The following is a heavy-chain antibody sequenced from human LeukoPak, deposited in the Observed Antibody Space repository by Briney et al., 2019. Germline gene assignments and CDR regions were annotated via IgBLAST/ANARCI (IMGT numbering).Heavy chain of an antibody. D-gene: IGHD3-22*01. CDR2: IYSGGST. J-gene: IGHJ4*02. CDR3: ARDFSSYYDGSSYYGDSYFDY. CDR1: GFTVSSNY. Sequence: GGSLRLSCAASGFTVSSNYMSWFRQAPGKELEWVSVIYSGGSTYYADSVQGRFTISRDHSKNTLYLQMNSMRAEATAVYYCARDFSSYYDGSSYYGDSYFDYWGQGTLVTVSS. V-gene: IGHV3-66*01.